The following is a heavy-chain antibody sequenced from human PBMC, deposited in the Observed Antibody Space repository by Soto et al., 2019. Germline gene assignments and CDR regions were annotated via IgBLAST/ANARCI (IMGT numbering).Heavy chain of an antibody. Sequence: ASETLSLTCAVSGFFISSGNYWGWIRKPPGKGLEWIGSIFHGGNTYYNPSLESRVTISVDMSKNQFSLKLNSVTAADTAVYYCARARWYDAFDVWGQGTVVTVSS. D-gene: IGHD2-15*01. CDR1: GFFISSGNY. CDR2: IFHGGNT. V-gene: IGHV4-38-2*01. J-gene: IGHJ3*01. CDR3: ARARWYDAFDV.